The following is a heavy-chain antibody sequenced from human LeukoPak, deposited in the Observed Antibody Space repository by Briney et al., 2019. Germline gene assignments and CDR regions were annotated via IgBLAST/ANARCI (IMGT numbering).Heavy chain of an antibody. CDR2: ISSSGSTI. V-gene: IGHV3-48*01. Sequence: GGSLRLSCAASGFTFSSYGMHWVRQAPGKGLEWVSYISSSGSTIYYADSVKGRFTISRDNAKNSLYLQMNSLRAEDTAVYYCARTLGAPYYYYYMDVWGKGTTVTVSS. D-gene: IGHD1-26*01. J-gene: IGHJ6*03. CDR1: GFTFSSYG. CDR3: ARTLGAPYYYYYMDV.